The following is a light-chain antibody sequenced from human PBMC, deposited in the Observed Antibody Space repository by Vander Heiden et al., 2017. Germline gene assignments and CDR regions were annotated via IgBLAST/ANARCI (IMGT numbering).Light chain of an antibody. J-gene: IGKJ5*01. CDR1: QGLLHSNGYNY. Sequence: TVMTQSPPSLSVTPGETASISCRSSQGLLHSNGYNYLVWYMQRPGQSPHRLIYLGSNRASGVPDRFSGSGSGTYFTLKISRVEADDVGVYYCMQALQTRTFGQGTRLEIK. CDR2: LGS. V-gene: IGKV2-28*01. CDR3: MQALQTRT.